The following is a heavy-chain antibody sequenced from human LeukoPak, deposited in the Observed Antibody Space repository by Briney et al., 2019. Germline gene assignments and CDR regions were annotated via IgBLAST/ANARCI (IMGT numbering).Heavy chain of an antibody. CDR1: GYRFISYW. CDR2: FYPSDSDT. J-gene: IGHJ4*02. D-gene: IGHD6-19*01. Sequence: GESLQISCKGSGYRFISYWIGWVRQMPGKGLEWMGIFYPSDSDTRYSPSFQGQVTISADKSISTAYLQWSSLKASDTARYYCARGSGWYSEYWGQGTLVTVSS. V-gene: IGHV5-51*01. CDR3: ARGSGWYSEY.